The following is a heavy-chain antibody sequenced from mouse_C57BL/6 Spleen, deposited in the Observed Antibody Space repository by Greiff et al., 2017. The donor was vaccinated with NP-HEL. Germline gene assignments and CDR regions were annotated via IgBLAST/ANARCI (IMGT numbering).Heavy chain of an antibody. CDR3: ASRIYYDYGVFDY. CDR1: GYTFTDYY. V-gene: IGHV1-26*01. Sequence: EVQLQQSGPELVKPGASVKISCKASGYTFTDYYMNWVKQSHGKSLEWIGDINPNNGGTSYNQKFKGKATLTVDKSSSTAYMELRSLTSEDSAVYYCASRIYYDYGVFDYWGQGTTLTVSS. J-gene: IGHJ2*01. D-gene: IGHD2-4*01. CDR2: INPNNGGT.